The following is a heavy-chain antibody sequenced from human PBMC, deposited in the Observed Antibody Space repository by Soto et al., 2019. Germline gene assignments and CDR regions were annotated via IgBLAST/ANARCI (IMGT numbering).Heavy chain of an antibody. D-gene: IGHD3-22*01. CDR2: SWFDGSIA. Sequence: GGSLRLSCVASGFKFTDYGLNWVLQTPGKGLEWVAISWFDGSIAYYAESVKGRFTISRDDSRNTVYLHMNSLRGEDTAMYYCARDGARIDSSGKFDYWGQGTQVTVSS. CDR1: GFKFTDYG. J-gene: IGHJ4*02. CDR3: ARDGARIDSSGKFDY. V-gene: IGHV3-33*01.